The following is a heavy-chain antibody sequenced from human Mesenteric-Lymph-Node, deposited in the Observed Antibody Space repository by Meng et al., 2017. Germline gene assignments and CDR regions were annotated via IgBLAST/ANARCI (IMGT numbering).Heavy chain of an antibody. CDR3: AHTGYISGWYGPVPYYFDF. J-gene: IGHJ4*02. CDR1: GFTFSSYG. V-gene: IGHV3-33*01. CDR2: IWYDGSNK. Sequence: GESLKISCAASGFTFSSYGMHWVRQAPGKGLEWVAVIWYDGSNKYYADSVKGRFTISRDNSKNTLYLQMNSLRAEDTAVYYCAHTGYISGWYGPVPYYFDFWGQGTLVTVSS. D-gene: IGHD6-19*01.